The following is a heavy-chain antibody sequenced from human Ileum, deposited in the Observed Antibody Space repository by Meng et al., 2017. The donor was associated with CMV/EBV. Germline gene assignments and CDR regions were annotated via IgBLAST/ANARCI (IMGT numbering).Heavy chain of an antibody. CDR2: ITPIFGSA. D-gene: IGHD3-9*01. CDR1: GGTLTRSG. V-gene: IGHV1-69*13. CDR3: ARYDMTTAYYFDL. J-gene: IGHJ4*02. Sequence: SVKVSCKASGGTLTRSGISWVRQAPGQGLVWMGGITPIFGSAKYAQQFQGRVSITLDESTSTVYMELSSLRSEDAAIYYCARYDMTTAYYFDLGGQGTLVTVSS.